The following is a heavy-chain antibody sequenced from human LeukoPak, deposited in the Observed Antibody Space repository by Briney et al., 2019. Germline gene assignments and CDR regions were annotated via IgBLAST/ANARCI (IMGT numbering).Heavy chain of an antibody. V-gene: IGHV1-18*01. CDR2: ISAYNGNT. Sequence: GASVKVSCKASGYTFTSYGTSWVRQAPGQGLEWMGWISAYNGNTNYAQKLQGRVTMTTDTSTSTAYMELRSLRSDDTAVYYCARDYSSSWLGYYYYYYYMDVWGKGTTVTVSS. CDR3: ARDYSSSWLGYYYYYYYMDV. D-gene: IGHD6-13*01. J-gene: IGHJ6*03. CDR1: GYTFTSYG.